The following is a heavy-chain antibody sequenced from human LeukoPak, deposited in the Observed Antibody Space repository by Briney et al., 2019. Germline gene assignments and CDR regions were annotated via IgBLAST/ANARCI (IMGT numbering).Heavy chain of an antibody. Sequence: SETLSLTCTVSGGSISSGGYYWSWIRQPPGKGLEWIGYIYYSGSTNYNPSLKSRVTISVDTSKNQFSLKLSSVTAADTAVYYCAREYSSGPEYAFDIWGQGTMVTVSS. V-gene: IGHV4-61*08. CDR2: IYYSGST. D-gene: IGHD6-19*01. CDR1: GGSISSGGYY. CDR3: AREYSSGPEYAFDI. J-gene: IGHJ3*02.